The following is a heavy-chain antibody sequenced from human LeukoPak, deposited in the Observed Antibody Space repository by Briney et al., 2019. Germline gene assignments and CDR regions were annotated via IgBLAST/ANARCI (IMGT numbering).Heavy chain of an antibody. V-gene: IGHV4-4*07. D-gene: IGHD3-22*01. Sequence: SETLSLTCTVSGGSISRYYWSWIRQPAGKGLEWIGRIYTSGSTNYNPSLKSRVTMSVDTSKNQFSLKLSSVTAADTAVYYCARPYYDSSGYYLDAFDIWGQGTMVTVS. J-gene: IGHJ3*02. CDR2: IYTSGST. CDR1: GGSISRYY. CDR3: ARPYYDSSGYYLDAFDI.